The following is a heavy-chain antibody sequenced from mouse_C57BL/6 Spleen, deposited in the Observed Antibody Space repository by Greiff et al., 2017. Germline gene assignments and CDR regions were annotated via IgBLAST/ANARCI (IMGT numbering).Heavy chain of an antibody. CDR1: GFTFSDYY. CDR3: ARGWDGWYFDV. Sequence: EVHLVESEGGLVQPGSSMKLSCTASGFTFSDYYMAWVRQVPEKGLEWVANINYDGSSTYYLDSLKSRFIISRDNAKNILYLQMSSLKSEDTATYYCARGWDGWYFDVWGTGTTVTVSS. V-gene: IGHV5-16*01. CDR2: INYDGSST. J-gene: IGHJ1*03. D-gene: IGHD4-1*01.